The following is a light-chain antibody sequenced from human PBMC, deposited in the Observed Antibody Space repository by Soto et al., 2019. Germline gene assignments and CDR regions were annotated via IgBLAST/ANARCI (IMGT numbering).Light chain of an antibody. CDR2: ASS. J-gene: IGKJ4*01. CDR3: HQYYSSIT. Sequence: EIVLTQSPGTRSFPPGEGATLSCRASQDVDNNFLAWYQQRPGQAPRLLIYASSRRATGIPDRFSGSGSGTDFTLTISRVGPEDIAVYFCHQYYSSITFGGGTKVEVK. V-gene: IGKV3-20*01. CDR1: QDVDNNF.